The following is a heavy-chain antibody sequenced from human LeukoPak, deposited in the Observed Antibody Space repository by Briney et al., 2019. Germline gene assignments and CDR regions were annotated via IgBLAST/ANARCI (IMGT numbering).Heavy chain of an antibody. V-gene: IGHV1-69*06. CDR3: ARARYCSGGSCYSPCDY. J-gene: IGHJ4*02. D-gene: IGHD2-15*01. Sequence: ASVKVSCKASGGTFSSYGISWVRQAPGQGLEWMGGIIPIFGTANYAQKFQGRVTITADKSTSTAYMELSSLRSEDTAVYYCARARYCSGGSCYSPCDYWGQGTLVTVS. CDR2: IIPIFGTA. CDR1: GGTFSSYG.